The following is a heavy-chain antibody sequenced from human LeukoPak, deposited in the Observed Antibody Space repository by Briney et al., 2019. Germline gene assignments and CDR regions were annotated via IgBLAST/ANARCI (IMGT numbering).Heavy chain of an antibody. V-gene: IGHV4-4*07. J-gene: IGHJ6*02. CDR2: IYTSGST. CDR3: ARDLIDIVVVPAARTYYYYGMDV. D-gene: IGHD2-2*01. CDR1: GGSISSYY. Sequence: PSETLSLTCTVSGGSISSYYWSWIRHPAGKGLEWIGRIYTSGSTNYNPSLKSRVTMSVDTSKNQFSLKLSSVTAADTAVYYCARDLIDIVVVPAARTYYYYGMDVWGQGTTVTVSS.